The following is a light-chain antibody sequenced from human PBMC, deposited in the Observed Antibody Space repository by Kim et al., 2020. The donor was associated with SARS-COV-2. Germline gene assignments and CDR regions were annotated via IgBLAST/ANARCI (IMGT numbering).Light chain of an antibody. CDR3: QVWDSNTNHYV. J-gene: IGLJ1*01. V-gene: IGLV3-21*04. CDR1: NIGSKS. CDR2: SDS. Sequence: APGKTASISCGGENIGSKSVHWHQQKPGPAPVLVIYSDSDRPSGIPERLSGSNSGNTATLTISGAEAWDEADYYCQVWDSNTNHYVFGTGTKVTVL.